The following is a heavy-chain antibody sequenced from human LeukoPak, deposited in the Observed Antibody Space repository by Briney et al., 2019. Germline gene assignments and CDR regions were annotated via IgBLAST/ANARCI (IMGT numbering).Heavy chain of an antibody. Sequence: ASVKVSCKASGYSFTGYSMHWVRQAPGQGLEWMGWINPNSGGTNYAQKFQGRVTMTRDTSISTAYMELSSLRSEDTAVYYCARAYSRDGYKYYYYYYMDVWGKGTTVTVSS. CDR3: ARAYSRDGYKYYYYYYMDV. CDR1: GYSFTGYS. D-gene: IGHD5-24*01. J-gene: IGHJ6*03. CDR2: INPNSGGT. V-gene: IGHV1-2*02.